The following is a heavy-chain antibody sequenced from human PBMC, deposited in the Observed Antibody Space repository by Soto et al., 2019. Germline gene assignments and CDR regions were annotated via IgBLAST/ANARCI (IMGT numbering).Heavy chain of an antibody. Sequence: ASVKVSCKASGYSFANYGIHWVRQAPGQRLEWMGLINAGNGNTKYSQKFQGRVTLTRDTSASTAYMELSSLRSEDTAVYYCARATIAVAAYYYYYGMDVWGQGTTVTVSS. V-gene: IGHV1-3*01. CDR3: ARATIAVAAYYYYYGMDV. CDR1: GYSFANYG. D-gene: IGHD6-19*01. CDR2: INAGNGNT. J-gene: IGHJ6*02.